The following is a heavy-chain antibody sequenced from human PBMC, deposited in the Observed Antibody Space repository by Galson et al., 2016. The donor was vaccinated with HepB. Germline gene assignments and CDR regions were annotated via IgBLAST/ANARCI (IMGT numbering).Heavy chain of an antibody. D-gene: IGHD4-17*01. J-gene: IGHJ5*02. CDR1: GGSFRSYA. CDR2: SVPISGTP. CDR3: ARDQAPLHDYGAYVS. Sequence: SVKVSCKVSGGSFRSYAISWVRQAPGQGLEWMGGSVPISGTPHYAQRFEGRITLTADESTSTGYMELSSLRSEDTALYYCARDQAPLHDYGAYVSWGQGTLVTVSS. V-gene: IGHV1-69*13.